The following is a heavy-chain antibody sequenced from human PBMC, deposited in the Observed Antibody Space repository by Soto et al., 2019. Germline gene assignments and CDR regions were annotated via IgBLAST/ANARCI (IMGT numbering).Heavy chain of an antibody. CDR1: GGSVNSGNYY. V-gene: IGHV4-34*01. CDR2: MSHSGGT. Sequence: QVQLQQWGAGLLKPSETLSLTCAAFGGSVNSGNYYWSWIRQPPGKGLAWIGEMSHSGGTHFNLSLKSRVTISVATSKNEFSLKLSSVTAADTALYYCARVERGTASTVVDAFDIWGPGTMVTVSS. D-gene: IGHD2-21*02. CDR3: ARVERGTASTVVDAFDI. J-gene: IGHJ3*02.